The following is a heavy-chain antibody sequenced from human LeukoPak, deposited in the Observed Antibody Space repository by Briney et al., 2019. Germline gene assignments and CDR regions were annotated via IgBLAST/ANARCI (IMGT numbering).Heavy chain of an antibody. D-gene: IGHD6-6*01. CDR3: ARDEGGSSFTNYYYYYYMDV. CDR2: ISSSRSYI. Sequence: GGSLRLSCAASGFTFSSYSMNWVRQAPGKGLEWVSSISSSRSYIYYADSVKGRFTISRDNAKHSLYLQMNRMRGDDTAVYYCARDEGGSSFTNYYYYYYMDVWGRGTSVTISS. CDR1: GFTFSSYS. J-gene: IGHJ6*03. V-gene: IGHV3-21*01.